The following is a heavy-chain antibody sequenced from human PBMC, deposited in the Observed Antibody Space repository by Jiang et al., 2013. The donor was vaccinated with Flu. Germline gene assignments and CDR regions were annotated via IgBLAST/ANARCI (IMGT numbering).Heavy chain of an antibody. D-gene: IGHD4-17*01. J-gene: IGHJ4*02. CDR1: GFSLDAHGVG. CDR3: ARSDTVTVFDY. V-gene: IGHV2-5*02. CDR2: IYWDDDK. Sequence: KPTQTLTLTCTFSGFSLDAHGVGVDWIRQPPGEALEWLALIYWDDDKLYSPSLKNRVTITKDTSKNQVVLTMTNMDPVDTGTYYCARSDTVTVFDYWGQGSLVTVSS.